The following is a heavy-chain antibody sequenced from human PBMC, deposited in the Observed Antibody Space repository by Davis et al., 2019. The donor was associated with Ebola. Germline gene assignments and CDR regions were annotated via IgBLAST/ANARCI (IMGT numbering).Heavy chain of an antibody. CDR3: ATAQSVAGYYYYYGMDV. CDR1: GYTLTELS. Sequence: ASVKVSCKVSGYTLTELSMHWVRQAPGKGLEWMGGFDPEDGETIYAQKFQGRVTMTEDTSTDTAYMELSSLRSEDTAVYYCATAQSVAGYYYYYGMDVWGQGTTVTVSS. CDR2: FDPEDGET. D-gene: IGHD6-19*01. V-gene: IGHV1-24*01. J-gene: IGHJ6*02.